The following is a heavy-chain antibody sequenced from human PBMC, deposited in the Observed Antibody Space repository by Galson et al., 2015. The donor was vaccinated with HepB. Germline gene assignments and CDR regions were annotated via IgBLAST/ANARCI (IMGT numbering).Heavy chain of an antibody. CDR2: IIPIFGTA. V-gene: IGHV1-69*13. Sequence: SVKVSCKASGGTFSSYAISWVRQAPGQGLEWMGGIIPIFGTANYAQKFQGRVTITADESTSTAYMELSSLRSEDTAVYYCARGGYYYGSGSYLPLRGSGAFDIWGQGTMVTVSS. J-gene: IGHJ3*02. CDR3: ARGGYYYGSGSYLPLRGSGAFDI. CDR1: GGTFSSYA. D-gene: IGHD3-10*01.